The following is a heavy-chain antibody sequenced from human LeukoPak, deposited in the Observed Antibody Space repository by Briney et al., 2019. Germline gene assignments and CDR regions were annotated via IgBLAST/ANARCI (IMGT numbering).Heavy chain of an antibody. CDR2: IYSGGKT. V-gene: IGHV3-66*01. J-gene: IGHJ6*02. D-gene: IGHD3-3*01. CDR3: ARDIWDDFWSGYPPYYYYGMDV. Sequence: PGGSLRLSCAASGXTFNNYAVTWVRQAPGKGLEWVSVIYSGGKTYYADSVKGRLTISRENSKNTLYLQMNSLRAEDTAVYYCARDIWDDFWSGYPPYYYYGMDVWGQGTTVTVSS. CDR1: GXTFNNYA.